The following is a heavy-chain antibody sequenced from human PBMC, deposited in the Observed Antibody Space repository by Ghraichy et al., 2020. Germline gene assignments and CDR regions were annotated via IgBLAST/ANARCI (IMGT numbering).Heavy chain of an antibody. CDR1: GFTFSSYA. Sequence: GGSLRLSCSASGFTFSSYAMSWVRQAPGKGLEWVSTISMSGGSTYYADSVKGRFTISRDSSKNTLYLQMNNLRAEDTALYFCATVLAQLIVSYYYYYGLDVWGQGTTVTVSS. V-gene: IGHV3-23*01. D-gene: IGHD3-22*01. J-gene: IGHJ6*02. CDR2: ISMSGGST. CDR3: ATVLAQLIVSYYYYYGLDV.